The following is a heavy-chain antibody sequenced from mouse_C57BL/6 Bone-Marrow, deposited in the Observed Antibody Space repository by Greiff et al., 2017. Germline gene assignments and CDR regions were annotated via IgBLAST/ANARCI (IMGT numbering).Heavy chain of an antibody. CDR1: GFTFSDFY. J-gene: IGHJ4*01. D-gene: IGHD1-1*01. Sequence: EVKLVESGGGLVQSGRSLRLSCATSGFTFSDFYMEWVRQAPGKGLEWIAASRNKANDYTTEYSASVKGRFIVSRDTTQGILYLQMNALIAEDTAIYYCAKDSPSRVYAMDYWGQGTTVTVSS. CDR2: SRNKANDYTT. V-gene: IGHV7-1*01. CDR3: AKDSPSRVYAMDY.